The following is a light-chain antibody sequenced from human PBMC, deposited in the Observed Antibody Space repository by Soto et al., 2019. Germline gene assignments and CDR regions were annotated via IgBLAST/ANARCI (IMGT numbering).Light chain of an antibody. V-gene: IGKV1-9*01. CDR1: QSISSY. CDR2: AAS. Sequence: DIQLTQSPSFLSASVGDRVTITCRASQSISSYLAWYQQKPGKAPKLLIYAASTLQSGVPSRFSSSGSGTEFTLTISSLQPEDFATYYCQQLNSYPRTFGQGTKVEIK. CDR3: QQLNSYPRT. J-gene: IGKJ1*01.